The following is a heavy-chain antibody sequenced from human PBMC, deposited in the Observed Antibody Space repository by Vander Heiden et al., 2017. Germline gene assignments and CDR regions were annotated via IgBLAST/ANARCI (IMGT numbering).Heavy chain of an antibody. CDR2: ITANGGNT. CDR1: GFPLSNYP. D-gene: IGHD3-10*01. J-gene: IGHJ4*02. Sequence: EVQLLESGGGLVQPGGSLRLSCAASGFPLSNYPMSWARQAPGKGLEWVSAITANGGNTFFADSVKGRFTISRDTSKNTLYLQMSSLRAEDTAVYYCAKHRRDLWLVDFWGQGGLVTVSS. V-gene: IGHV3-23*01. CDR3: AKHRRDLWLVDF.